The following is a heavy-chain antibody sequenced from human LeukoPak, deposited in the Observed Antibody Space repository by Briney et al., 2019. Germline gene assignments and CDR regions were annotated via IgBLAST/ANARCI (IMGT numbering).Heavy chain of an antibody. V-gene: IGHV1-18*01. CDR1: GYTFTSYG. CDR3: ARDRRYFDWLLSIYYYYGMDV. J-gene: IGHJ6*02. Sequence: GASVKVSCKASGYTFTSYGISWVRQAPGQGLEWMGWISAYNGNTNYAQKLQGRVTMTTDTSTSTAYMELRSLRSDDTAVYYCARDRRYFDWLLSIYYYYGMDVWGQGTTVTVSS. CDR2: ISAYNGNT. D-gene: IGHD3-9*01.